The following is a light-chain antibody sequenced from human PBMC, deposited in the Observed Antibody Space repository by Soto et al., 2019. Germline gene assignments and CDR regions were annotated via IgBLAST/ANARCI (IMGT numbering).Light chain of an antibody. J-gene: IGLJ1*01. CDR1: SSDVGGSNY. CDR2: DVS. CDR3: GSYTGSDTLDV. V-gene: IGLV2-14*01. Sequence: QSALTQPASVSGSPGQSITISCSGTSSDVGGSNYVSWYQQHPGKAPKLIIYDVSNRPSGVSNRFSGSKSGNTASLTISGLQAEDEADYYRGSYTGSDTLDVFRTGTKVTVL.